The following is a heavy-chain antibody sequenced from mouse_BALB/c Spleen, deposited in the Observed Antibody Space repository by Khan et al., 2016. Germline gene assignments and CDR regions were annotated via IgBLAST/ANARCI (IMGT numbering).Heavy chain of an antibody. CDR1: GYSFTSYW. Sequence: QVQLKQSGTELVRPGASVKLSCKASGYSFTSYWMNWVKQRPGQGLEWIGMIHPSDSETRLNQTFKDKATLTVDKSSTTAYMQLSSPTSEDSAVXYCARGDGSYHYWGQGTTLTVSS. J-gene: IGHJ2*01. CDR3: ARGDGSYHY. CDR2: IHPSDSET. D-gene: IGHD2-3*01. V-gene: IGHV1-61*01.